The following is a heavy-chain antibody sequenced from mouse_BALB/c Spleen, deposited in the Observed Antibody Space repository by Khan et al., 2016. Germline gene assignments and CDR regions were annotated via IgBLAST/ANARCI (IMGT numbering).Heavy chain of an antibody. CDR2: INPDSSTI. J-gene: IGHJ1*01. V-gene: IGHV4-1*02. CDR3: ASTFWYFDV. Sequence: EVKLLESGGGLVQPGGSLKLSCAASGFDFSRYWMSWVRQAPGKGLEWIGEINPDSSTINYKPSLKDKFIISRDNAKNTLYLQMSKVRAEDTALYYCASTFWYFDVWGAGTTVTVSS. CDR1: GFDFSRYW.